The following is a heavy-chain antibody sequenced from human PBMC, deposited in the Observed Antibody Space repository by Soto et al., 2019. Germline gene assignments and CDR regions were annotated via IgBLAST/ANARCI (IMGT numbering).Heavy chain of an antibody. D-gene: IGHD6-25*01. Sequence: QVQLQESGPGLVEPSQTLSLTCTVSGGSIGSTDSYWSLIRRPPGKGLEWIGYIYYPGGTFYNPSLKSRLTISLETSSNQFSLTLTSVTATDTGIYYCARGGSGWAEYFQHWGQGTLVAVSS. CDR2: IYYPGGT. CDR1: GGSIGSTDSY. V-gene: IGHV4-30-4*08. CDR3: ARGGSGWAEYFQH. J-gene: IGHJ1*01.